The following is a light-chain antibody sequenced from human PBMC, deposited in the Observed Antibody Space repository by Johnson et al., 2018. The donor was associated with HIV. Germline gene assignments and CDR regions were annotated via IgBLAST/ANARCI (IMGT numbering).Light chain of an antibody. CDR1: SSNIGNNY. V-gene: IGLV1-51*01. Sequence: VLTQPPSVSAAPGQKVTISSSGSSSNIGNNYVSWYQQLPGTAPKLLIYDNNKRPSGISDRFSGSQSGTSATLGITGLQTGVEADYYCETWDSSQSDGLYVFGTGTRVTFL. CDR2: DNN. CDR3: ETWDSSQSDGLYV. J-gene: IGLJ1*01.